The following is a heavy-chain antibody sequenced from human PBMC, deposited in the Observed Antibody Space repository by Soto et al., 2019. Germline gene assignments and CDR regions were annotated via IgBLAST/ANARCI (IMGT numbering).Heavy chain of an antibody. D-gene: IGHD3-10*01. CDR3: AKDFGSGTPVRPFDGFDI. Sequence: EVQLLESGGGLVQPGGSLKLSCAASGITFNTYAMSWVRQAPGKGLEWVSTISGSGGARYYADSVKGRFIMSRENSKNTLYLQMNRLRAEDTAIYYCAKDFGSGTPVRPFDGFDIWGQGTMVTVSS. V-gene: IGHV3-23*01. J-gene: IGHJ3*02. CDR2: ISGSGGAR. CDR1: GITFNTYA.